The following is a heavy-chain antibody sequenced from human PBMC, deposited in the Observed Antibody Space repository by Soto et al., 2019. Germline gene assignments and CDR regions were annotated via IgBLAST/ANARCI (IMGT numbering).Heavy chain of an antibody. J-gene: IGHJ4*02. V-gene: IGHV3-30*18. CDR2: ISYDGSNK. Sequence: QVQLVGSGGGVVQPGRSLRLSCAASGFTFSSYGMHWVRQAPGKGLEWVAVISYDGSNKYYADSVKGRFTISRDNSKNTLYLQMNSLRAEDTAVYYCAKTSSSWYYFDYWGQGTLVTVSS. CDR1: GFTFSSYG. D-gene: IGHD6-13*01. CDR3: AKTSSSWYYFDY.